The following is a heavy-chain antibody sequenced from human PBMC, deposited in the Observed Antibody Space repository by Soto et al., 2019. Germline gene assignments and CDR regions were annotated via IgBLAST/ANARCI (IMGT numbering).Heavy chain of an antibody. Sequence: PGGSLRLSCAASGFTVSSNYMSWVRQAPGKGLEWVSVIYSGGSTYYADSVKGRFTISRHNSKNTLYLQMNSLRAEDTAVYYCARVLAARASRDFDYWGQGTLVTVSS. V-gene: IGHV3-66*02. D-gene: IGHD6-6*01. CDR1: GFTVSSNY. CDR3: ARVLAARASRDFDY. J-gene: IGHJ4*02. CDR2: IYSGGST.